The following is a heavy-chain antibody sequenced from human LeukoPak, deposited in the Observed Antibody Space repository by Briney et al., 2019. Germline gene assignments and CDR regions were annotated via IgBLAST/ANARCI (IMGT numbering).Heavy chain of an antibody. CDR3: ARRQQTGGDNGLHNWFDP. V-gene: IGHV4-59*08. CDR2: IYYSGST. Sequence: TSETLSLTCTVSDGSSSSSSWNWIRRPPGKGLEWIGYIYYSGSTKYNPPPESRVTISVDTSKSQISLNLRSVTAADTAIYYCARRQQTGGDNGLHNWFDPWGQGTLVTASS. J-gene: IGHJ5*02. CDR1: DGSSSSSS. D-gene: IGHD2-21*01.